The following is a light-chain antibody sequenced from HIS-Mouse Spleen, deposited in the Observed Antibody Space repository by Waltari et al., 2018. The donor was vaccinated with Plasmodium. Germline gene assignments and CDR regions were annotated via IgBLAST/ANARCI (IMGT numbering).Light chain of an antibody. Sequence: SYELTQPPSVSVSQGQTARTTCSGEALPKKYADWSQQKSGQAPVLVIYEDSKRPSGIPERFSGSSSGTMATLTISGAQVEDEADYYCYSTDSSGNHRVFGGGTKLTVL. CDR3: YSTDSSGNHRV. J-gene: IGLJ3*02. CDR2: EDS. V-gene: IGLV3-10*01. CDR1: ALPKKY.